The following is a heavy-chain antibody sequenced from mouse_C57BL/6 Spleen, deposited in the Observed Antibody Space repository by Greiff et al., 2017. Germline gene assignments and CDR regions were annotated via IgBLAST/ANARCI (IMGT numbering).Heavy chain of an antibody. D-gene: IGHD3-3*01. Sequence: VQLQQSGPELVKPGASVKISCKASGYAFSSSWMNWVKQRPGKGLEWIGRIYPGDGDTNYNGKFKGKATLTADKSSSTAYMQLSSLTCGDSAVYFCAIEGDGTWFAYWGQGTLVTVSA. CDR1: GYAFSSSW. CDR3: AIEGDGTWFAY. CDR2: IYPGDGDT. J-gene: IGHJ3*01. V-gene: IGHV1-82*01.